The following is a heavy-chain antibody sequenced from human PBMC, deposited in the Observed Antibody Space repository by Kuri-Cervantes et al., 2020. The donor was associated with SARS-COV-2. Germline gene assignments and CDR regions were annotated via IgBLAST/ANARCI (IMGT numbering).Heavy chain of an antibody. CDR1: GYSFNDYY. CDR2: VSGYNGHT. V-gene: IGHV1-18*04. J-gene: IGHJ4*02. D-gene: IGHD2-21*01. CDR3: VRDGYGDYVDY. Sequence: ASVKVSCKASGYSFNDYYIYWVRQAPGQGLEWMGWVSGYNGHTNYAQKLQGRVTMTTDTSTTTAYMELRSLRSDDTAVFYCVRDGYGDYVDYWGQGTLVTVSS.